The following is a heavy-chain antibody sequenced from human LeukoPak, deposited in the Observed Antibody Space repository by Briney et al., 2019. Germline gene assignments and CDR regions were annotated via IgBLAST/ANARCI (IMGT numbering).Heavy chain of an antibody. D-gene: IGHD6-19*01. Sequence: GGSLRLSCAASGFTVSGNYMSWVRQAPGKGLEWVSVIYSGGSIYYADSVKGRFIISRDNSKNTLHLHMNSLRAEDTAVYYCAKESDIRRSSGPDYWGQGTLVTVSS. CDR2: IYSGGSI. V-gene: IGHV3-66*01. CDR1: GFTVSGNY. CDR3: AKESDIRRSSGPDY. J-gene: IGHJ4*02.